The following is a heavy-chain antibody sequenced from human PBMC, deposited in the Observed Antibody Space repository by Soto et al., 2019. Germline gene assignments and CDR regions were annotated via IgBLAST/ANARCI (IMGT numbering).Heavy chain of an antibody. CDR1: GGAIRNSIYY. V-gene: IGHV4-39*01. CDR3: ARHRIAVAGPLDY. Sequence: QLQLQESGPGLLEPSETLSLTCTVSGGAIRNSIYYWDWIRQPPGKGLEWIGTIYYDGSVAYSPSLKSRVTLSVDTSRNHFSVKINSVTAADTAVYFCARHRIAVAGPLDYWGQGTLVTVSS. CDR2: IYYDGSV. J-gene: IGHJ4*02. D-gene: IGHD6-19*01.